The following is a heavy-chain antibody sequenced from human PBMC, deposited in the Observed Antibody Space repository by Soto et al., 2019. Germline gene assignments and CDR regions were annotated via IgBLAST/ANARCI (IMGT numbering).Heavy chain of an antibody. CDR1: GGSISSYY. Sequence: LETLSLTXTVSGGSISSYYWSWIRQPPGKGLEWIGYIYYSGSTNYNPSLKSRVTISVDTSKNQFSLKLSSVTAADTAVYYCARVSYGSGILDAFDIWGQGTMVTVSS. CDR2: IYYSGST. J-gene: IGHJ3*02. V-gene: IGHV4-59*01. D-gene: IGHD3-10*01. CDR3: ARVSYGSGILDAFDI.